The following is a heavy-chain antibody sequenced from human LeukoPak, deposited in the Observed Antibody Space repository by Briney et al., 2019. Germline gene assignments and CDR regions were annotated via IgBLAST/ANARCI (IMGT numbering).Heavy chain of an antibody. CDR1: GYTFSGYW. D-gene: IGHD2-21*01. V-gene: IGHV3-74*01. J-gene: IGHJ5*02. CDR3: ARSDWFDP. Sequence: GGSLRLSCAASGYTFSGYWMHWVRQAPGKGLVWVSRIKSDGSITSYADSVKGRVTISRDNAKNTLYLQMNSLRAEDTAVYYCARSDWFDPWGQGTLVIVSS. CDR2: IKSDGSIT.